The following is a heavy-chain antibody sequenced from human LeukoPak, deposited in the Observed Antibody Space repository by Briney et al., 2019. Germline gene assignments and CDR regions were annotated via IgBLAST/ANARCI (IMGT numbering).Heavy chain of an antibody. D-gene: IGHD1-26*01. J-gene: IGHJ6*02. Sequence: SETLSLTCAVYGGSFSGYYWSWIRQPPGKGLEWIGEINHSGSTNYNPSLKSRVTISVDTSKNQFSLKLSSVTAADTAVYYCARGRGAARGFYYYGMDVWGQGTTVTVSS. CDR2: INHSGST. V-gene: IGHV4-34*01. CDR1: GGSFSGYY. CDR3: ARGRGAARGFYYYGMDV.